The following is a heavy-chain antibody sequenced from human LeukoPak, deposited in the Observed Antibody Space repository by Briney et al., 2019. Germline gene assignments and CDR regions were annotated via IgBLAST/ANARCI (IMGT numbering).Heavy chain of an antibody. CDR3: AREEYCSSTSCPGTYAGGTPDY. V-gene: IGHV3-30*03. CDR2: ISYDESNK. J-gene: IGHJ4*02. Sequence: GGSLRLSCAASGFTFSSYGMHWVRQAPGKGLEWVAVISYDESNKYYADSVKGRFTISRDNSKNTLYLQMNSLRAEDTAVYYCAREEYCSSTSCPGTYAGGTPDYWGQGTLVTVSS. D-gene: IGHD2-2*01. CDR1: GFTFSSYG.